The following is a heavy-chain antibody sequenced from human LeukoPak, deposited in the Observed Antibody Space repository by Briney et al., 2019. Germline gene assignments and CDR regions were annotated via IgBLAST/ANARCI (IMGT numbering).Heavy chain of an antibody. V-gene: IGHV4-31*03. CDR3: ARGRRDGYNFDY. J-gene: IGHJ4*02. CDR2: IYYSGST. Sequence: SETLSLTCTVSGGSISSGGYHWSWIRQHPGKGLEWIGYIYYSGSTYYNPSLKSRVTISVDTSKNQFSLKLSSVTAADTAVYYCARGRRDGYNFDYWGQGTLVTVSS. CDR1: GGSISSGGYH. D-gene: IGHD5-24*01.